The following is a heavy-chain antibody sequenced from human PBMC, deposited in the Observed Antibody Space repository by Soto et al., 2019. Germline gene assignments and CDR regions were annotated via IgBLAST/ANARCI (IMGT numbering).Heavy chain of an antibody. CDR1: GFTFSSYA. D-gene: IGHD6-25*01. J-gene: IGHJ4*02. CDR3: AICFVETGGSSGWPWTFHY. CDR2: ISGSGGTT. V-gene: IGHV3-23*01. Sequence: EVQLLESGGGLVQPGRSLRLSCAASGFTFSSYAMSWVRQAPGKGLEWVSAISGSGGTTYYAASVKGRFTISRDNSKTTLFLKMNSLRAEDTAVYYCAICFVETGGSSGWPWTFHYWGQGTLVTVSS.